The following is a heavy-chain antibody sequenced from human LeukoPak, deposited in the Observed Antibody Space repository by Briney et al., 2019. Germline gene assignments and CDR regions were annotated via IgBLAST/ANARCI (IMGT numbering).Heavy chain of an antibody. CDR1: GFIFTSYW. J-gene: IGHJ6*03. CDR3: ARDRQQLPTHPSYYYYYYMDV. Sequence: GESLKISCVASGFIFTSYWMSWVRQAPGKGPEWVANIKQDGSEKYYVDSVKGRFTISRDNAKNSLDLQMNNLRAEDTAVYYCARDRQQLPTHPSYYYYYYMDVWGKGTTVTVSS. CDR2: IKQDGSEK. V-gene: IGHV3-7*01. D-gene: IGHD6-13*01.